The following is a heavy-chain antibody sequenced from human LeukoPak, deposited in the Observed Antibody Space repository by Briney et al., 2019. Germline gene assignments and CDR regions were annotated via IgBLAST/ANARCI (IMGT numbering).Heavy chain of an antibody. Sequence: GGSLRLSCAASGFTFSNTLMNWVRQAPGKGLEWVGRIKSKTDGGTTDYAAPVKGRFTISRDDSKNTLYLQINSLKTEDTAVYYCTTAKRGFCTGTSCMDVWGKGTTVTVSS. D-gene: IGHD2-2*01. CDR2: IKSKTDGGTT. V-gene: IGHV3-15*01. J-gene: IGHJ6*03. CDR3: TTAKRGFCTGTSCMDV. CDR1: GFTFSNTL.